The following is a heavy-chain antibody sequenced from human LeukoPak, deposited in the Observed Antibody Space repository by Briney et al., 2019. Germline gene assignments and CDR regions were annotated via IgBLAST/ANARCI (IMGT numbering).Heavy chain of an antibody. Sequence: GGSLRLSCAASGFTFSSYDMLWVRQAPGKGLEWVAVISNDGNNKYYADSVKGRFTISRDNSDNTLYLQMNSLRAEDTAVYYCARARGYSYGYIDYWGQGTLVTVSS. D-gene: IGHD5-18*01. CDR1: GFTFSSYD. CDR2: ISNDGNNK. V-gene: IGHV3-30*03. J-gene: IGHJ4*02. CDR3: ARARGYSYGYIDY.